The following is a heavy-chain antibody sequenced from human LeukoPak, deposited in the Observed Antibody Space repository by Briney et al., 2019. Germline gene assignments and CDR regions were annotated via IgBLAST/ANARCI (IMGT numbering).Heavy chain of an antibody. V-gene: IGHV4-39*01. D-gene: IGHD2-21*02. J-gene: IGHJ2*01. CDR2: IYYSGST. Sequence: TSETLSLTCTVSGGSISSYYWSWIRQPPGKGLEWIGSIYYSGSTYYNPSLKSRVTISVDTSKNQFSLKLSSVTAADTAVYYCARRRGDRKFYWYFDLWGRGTLVTVSS. CDR3: ARRRGDRKFYWYFDL. CDR1: GGSISSYY.